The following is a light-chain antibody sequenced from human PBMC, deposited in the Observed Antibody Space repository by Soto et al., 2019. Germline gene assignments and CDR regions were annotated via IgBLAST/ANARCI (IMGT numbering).Light chain of an antibody. J-gene: IGLJ1*01. CDR3: GAWDSSLLPGLV. V-gene: IGLV1-51*01. Sequence: QSMLTQPPSVSAAPGQKVTISCSGSSSNIGNNYVSWYQQLPGTAPKLPIYDNDKRPSGIPDRFSGSKSGTSATLGITGLQTGDEADYYCGAWDSSLLPGLVFGSGTKVTVL. CDR2: DND. CDR1: SSNIGNNY.